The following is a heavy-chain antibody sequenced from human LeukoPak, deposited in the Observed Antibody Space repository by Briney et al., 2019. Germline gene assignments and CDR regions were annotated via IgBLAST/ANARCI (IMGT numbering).Heavy chain of an antibody. J-gene: IGHJ5*02. V-gene: IGHV4-34*01. D-gene: IGHD6-13*01. CDR2: INHSGST. CDR1: GGSFSGYY. CDR3: ERGTLFTIAAAGTRFDP. Sequence: PSETLSLTCAVYGGSFSGYYWSWIRQPPGKGLEWIGEINHSGSTNYNPSLKSRVTISVDTSKNQFSLKLSSVTAADTAVYYCERGTLFTIAAAGTRFDPWGQGTLVTVSS.